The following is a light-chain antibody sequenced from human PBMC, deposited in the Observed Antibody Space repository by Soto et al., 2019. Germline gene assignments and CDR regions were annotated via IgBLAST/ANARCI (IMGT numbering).Light chain of an antibody. CDR3: QQRSNWPQYT. CDR2: DAS. CDR1: QSISSTY. Sequence: EIVLTQSPGTLSLSPGERATLSCRASQSISSTYLTWYHQRPGQAPRLLIYDASNRATGIPARFSGSGSGTDFTLTISSLEPEDFAVYYCQQRSNWPQYTFGQGTKVDIK. J-gene: IGKJ2*01. V-gene: IGKV3-11*01.